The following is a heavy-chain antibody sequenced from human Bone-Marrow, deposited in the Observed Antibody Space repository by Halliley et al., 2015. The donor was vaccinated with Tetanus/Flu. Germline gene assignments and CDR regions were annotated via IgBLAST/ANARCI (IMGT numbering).Heavy chain of an antibody. V-gene: IGHV4-31*03. CDR2: ISYSGSA. CDR3: ARGPTVTARGNWFDP. CDR1: GGSIRSGNFY. J-gene: IGHJ5*02. Sequence: TLSLTCTVSGGSIRSGNFYWSWIRQHPGKGLEWIGYISYSGSAYSKPSLESRVTISLDRSKNQFSPKMNSATAADTAVYYCARGPTVTARGNWFDPWGQGTLVIVSS. D-gene: IGHD4-17*01.